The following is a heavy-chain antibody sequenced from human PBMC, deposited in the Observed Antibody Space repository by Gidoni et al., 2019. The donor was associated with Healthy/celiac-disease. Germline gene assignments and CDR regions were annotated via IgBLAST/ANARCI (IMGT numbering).Heavy chain of an antibody. CDR3: ARERVLDY. Sequence: VQPVGSGGGVVPPGRCLRLPCSASGFTFSSYAMHWVRQAPGKGLEWVAVISYDGSNKYYADSVKGRFTIARDNSKNTLYLQMNSLRAEDTAVYYCARERVLDYWGQGTLVTVSS. V-gene: IGHV3-30-3*01. CDR2: ISYDGSNK. CDR1: GFTFSSYA. J-gene: IGHJ4*02.